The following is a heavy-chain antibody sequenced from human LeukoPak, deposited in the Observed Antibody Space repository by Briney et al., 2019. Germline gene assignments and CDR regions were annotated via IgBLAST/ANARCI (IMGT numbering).Heavy chain of an antibody. V-gene: IGHV3-23*01. D-gene: IGHD3-10*01. Sequence: GGSLRLSCATSGFTFSSYAMSWVRQAPGKGLEWVSAISGSGGSTYYADSVKGRFTISRDNSKNTLYLQMNSLRAEDTAVYYCAKANYYGSGRSYYYYGMDVWGQGTRSPSP. CDR1: GFTFSSYA. J-gene: IGHJ6*02. CDR3: AKANYYGSGRSYYYYGMDV. CDR2: ISGSGGST.